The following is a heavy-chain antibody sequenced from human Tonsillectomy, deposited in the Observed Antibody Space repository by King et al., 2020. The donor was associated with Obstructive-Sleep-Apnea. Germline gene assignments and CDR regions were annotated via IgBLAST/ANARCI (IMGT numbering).Heavy chain of an antibody. CDR3: ARENTHTTGWSNGPDGNDY. CDR2: INPNSGGT. V-gene: IGHV1-2*02. Sequence: QLVQSGAEVKKPGASVKVSCKASGYTFTGYYMHWVRQAPGQGLEWMGWINPNSGGTNYAQKFKGRVTMTRDTAINTAYRERSRLGSDDTAGYYCARENTHTTGWSNGPDGNDYWGQGTLVTVSS. J-gene: IGHJ4*02. CDR1: GYTFTGYY. D-gene: IGHD6-19*01.